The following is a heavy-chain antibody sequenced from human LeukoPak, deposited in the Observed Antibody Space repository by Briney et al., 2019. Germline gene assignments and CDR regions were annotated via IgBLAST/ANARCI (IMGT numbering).Heavy chain of an antibody. D-gene: IGHD3-22*01. J-gene: IGHJ5*02. CDR2: IYYSGST. Sequence: SETLSLTCTVSGGSISSSSYYWGWIRQPPGKGLKWIGSIYYSGSTYYNPSLKSRVTISVDTSKNQFPLRLNSVTAADTAVYYCTRDGPRSSGYPDTWGQGTLVTVSS. CDR3: TRDGPRSSGYPDT. CDR1: GGSISSSSYY. V-gene: IGHV4-39*06.